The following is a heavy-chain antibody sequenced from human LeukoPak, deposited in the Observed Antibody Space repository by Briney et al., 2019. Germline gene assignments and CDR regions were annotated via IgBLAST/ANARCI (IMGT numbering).Heavy chain of an antibody. CDR1: GGTFSSYA. V-gene: IGHV1-69*05. Sequence: EASVKVSCKASGGTFSSYAISWVRQAPGQGLEWMGGIIPIFGTANYAQKFQGRVTITTDESTSTAYMELSSLRSEDTAVYYCAREGLGELTLDCWGQGTLVTVSS. D-gene: IGHD3-16*01. CDR3: AREGLGELTLDC. CDR2: IIPIFGTA. J-gene: IGHJ4*02.